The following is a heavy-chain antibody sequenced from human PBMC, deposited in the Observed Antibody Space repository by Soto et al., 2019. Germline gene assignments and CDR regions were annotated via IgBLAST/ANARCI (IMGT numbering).Heavy chain of an antibody. Sequence: EVQLLESGGGLVQPGGSLRLSCAASGFTFSSYAMSWVRHAPGKGLDWVSLISGSGGSTYFADSVKGRFTISRDNSKNTLYLQMNSLRADDTAVYYCAKGDSSWSYFDYWGQGTLVTVSS. D-gene: IGHD6-13*01. CDR2: ISGSGGST. CDR1: GFTFSSYA. V-gene: IGHV3-23*01. CDR3: AKGDSSWSYFDY. J-gene: IGHJ4*02.